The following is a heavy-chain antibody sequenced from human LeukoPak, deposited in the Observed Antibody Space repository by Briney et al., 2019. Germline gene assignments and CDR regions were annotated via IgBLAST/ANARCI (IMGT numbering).Heavy chain of an antibody. Sequence: SVKVSCKASGGTFSSYAISWVRQAPGQGLEWMGGIIPILGTANYAQKFQGGVTFTADESTSTAYMELSSLRSEDTAVYYCARGGRRGAVDTAMVTPWGQGTLVTVSS. D-gene: IGHD5-18*01. J-gene: IGHJ5*02. CDR1: GGTFSSYA. V-gene: IGHV1-69*13. CDR2: IIPILGTA. CDR3: ARGGRRGAVDTAMVTP.